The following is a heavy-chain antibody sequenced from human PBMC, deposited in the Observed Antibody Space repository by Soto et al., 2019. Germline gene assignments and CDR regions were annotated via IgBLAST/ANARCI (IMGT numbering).Heavy chain of an antibody. V-gene: IGHV4-31*03. CDR1: GGSISRGGYY. CDR2: IYYSGST. D-gene: IGHD3-22*01. CDR3: ARAKGFYDDSSGRREAFDY. Sequence: QVQLQEAGPGLVKPSQTLSLTCTVSGGSISRGGYYWSWIRQHPGKGLERSGYIYYSGSTYYNPFLKSRVTISVDTSEYQVSVQVGSVPGADTAVYYCARAKGFYDDSSGRREAFDYWGQGTLGTGSS. J-gene: IGHJ4*02.